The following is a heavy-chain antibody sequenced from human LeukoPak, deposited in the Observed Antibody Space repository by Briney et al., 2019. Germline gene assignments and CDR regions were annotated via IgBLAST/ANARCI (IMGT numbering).Heavy chain of an antibody. CDR1: GYTFTSYY. V-gene: IGHV1-46*01. CDR3: ARGDMTTDFDY. CDR2: INPSGGST. D-gene: IGHD4-17*01. Sequence: GASVKVSCKASGYTFTSYYMHWVRQAPGQGLEWMGIINPSGGSTSYAQKFQGRVTMTRDTSTSTVYMELSSLGSEDAAVYYCARGDMTTDFDYWGQGTLVTVSS. J-gene: IGHJ4*02.